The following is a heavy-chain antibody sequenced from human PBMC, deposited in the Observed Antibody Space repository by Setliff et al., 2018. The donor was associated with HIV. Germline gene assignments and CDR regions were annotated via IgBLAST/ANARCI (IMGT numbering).Heavy chain of an antibody. J-gene: IGHJ6*02. D-gene: IGHD3-10*01. CDR2: MNPNSGVS. CDR3: ARGKGVGGVIITGGLDV. V-gene: IGHV1-8*02. Sequence: ASVKVSCKASGYTFTSYDINWVRQATGQGLEWMGWMNPNSGVSGYALKFHDRVTMTRDTSITTLYMELSSLTSEDTAVYYCARGKGVGGVIITGGLDVWGQGTTVTSP. CDR1: GYTFTSYD.